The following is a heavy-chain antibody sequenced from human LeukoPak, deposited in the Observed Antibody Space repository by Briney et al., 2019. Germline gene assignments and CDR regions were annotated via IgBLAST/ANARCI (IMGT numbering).Heavy chain of an antibody. D-gene: IGHD5-18*01. J-gene: IGHJ4*02. CDR3: TTGTWIQLWLADY. V-gene: IGHV3-15*01. CDR1: GFTFTKAW. Sequence: PGGSLRLSCAASGFTFTKAWMSWVRQAPGKGLEWVGHINTSSDGGTTDYAAPVKGRFSISRDDSKNTLHLQMNRLKTEDTAVYYCTTGTWIQLWLADYWGQGTLVTVSS. CDR2: INTSSDGGTT.